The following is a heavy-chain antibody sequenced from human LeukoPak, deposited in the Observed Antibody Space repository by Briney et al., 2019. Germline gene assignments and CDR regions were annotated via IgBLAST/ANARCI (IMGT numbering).Heavy chain of an antibody. V-gene: IGHV1-69*04. Sequence: PVKVSCKASGGTFSSYAISWVRQAPGQGLEWMGRIIPILGIANYAQKFQGRVTITADKSTSTAYMELSSLRSEDTAVYYCARSLSLSTIFGAVGDAFDIWGQGTMVTVSS. CDR3: ARSLSLSTIFGAVGDAFDI. D-gene: IGHD3-3*01. CDR2: IIPILGIA. J-gene: IGHJ3*02. CDR1: GGTFSSYA.